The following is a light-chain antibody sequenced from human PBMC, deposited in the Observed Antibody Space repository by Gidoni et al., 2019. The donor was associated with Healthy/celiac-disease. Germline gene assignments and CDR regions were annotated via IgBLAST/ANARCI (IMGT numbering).Light chain of an antibody. V-gene: IGKV3-11*01. J-gene: IGKJ4*01. CDR2: DAS. CDR3: QQRSNWPPSLT. Sequence: ILLTQSPATLSLSPGERATLSCRASQSVSSYLAWYQQKPGQAPRLLIYDASNRATGIPARFSVSGSGTDFTLTISSLDPEDFAVYYCQQRSNWPPSLTFGRGTKVEIK. CDR1: QSVSSY.